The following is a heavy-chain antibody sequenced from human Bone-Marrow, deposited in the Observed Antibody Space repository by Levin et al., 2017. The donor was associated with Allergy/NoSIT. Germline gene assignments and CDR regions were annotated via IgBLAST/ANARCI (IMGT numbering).Heavy chain of an antibody. CDR1: GFTFRDYY. CDR2: LSTRDTYT. D-gene: IGHD3-16*01. Sequence: LSLPCAASGFTFRDYYMNWIRQAPGKGLEWISFLSTRDTYTFYADSVKGRFTISRDDARNSLFLQLNSLRAEDTAVYYCARGRGGLYDYWGQGTLGTVSS. J-gene: IGHJ4*02. CDR3: ARGRGGLYDY. V-gene: IGHV3-11*05.